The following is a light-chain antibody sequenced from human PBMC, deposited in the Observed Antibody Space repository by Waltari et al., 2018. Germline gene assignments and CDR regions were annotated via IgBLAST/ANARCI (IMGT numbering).Light chain of an antibody. CDR1: QSLLHSNGYNY. Sequence: DIVMTQSPLSLPVTPGEPASISCRSSQSLLHSNGYNYLDWYLQKPGQPPQLLFYLGSNRVSGVLDRFSGSGSGTDFTLKISRVEAEDVGVYYCMQALQTPRTFVQVT. V-gene: IGKV2-28*01. CDR2: LGS. J-gene: IGKJ2*01. CDR3: MQALQTPRT.